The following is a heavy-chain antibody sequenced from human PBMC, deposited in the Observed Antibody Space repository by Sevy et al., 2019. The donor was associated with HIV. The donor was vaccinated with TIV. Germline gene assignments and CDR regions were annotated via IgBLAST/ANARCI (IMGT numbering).Heavy chain of an antibody. CDR2: IYYSGST. D-gene: IGHD5-12*01. V-gene: IGHV4-31*03. J-gene: IGHJ4*02. Sequence: SETLSLTCTVSGGSISSGGYYWSWIRQHPGKGLEWIGYIYYSGSTYYNPSLKSRVTISVDTSKNQFSLKLSSVTAADTAVYYCARERPERETGGNGFYSDYWGQGTLVTVSS. CDR3: ARERPERETGGNGFYSDY. CDR1: GGSISSGGYY.